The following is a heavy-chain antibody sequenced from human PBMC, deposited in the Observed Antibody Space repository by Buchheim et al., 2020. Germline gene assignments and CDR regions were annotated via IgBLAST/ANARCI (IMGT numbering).Heavy chain of an antibody. Sequence: QVQLQESGPGLVKPSGTLSLTCAVSGGSISSSNWWSWVRQPPGRGLEWIGVIYHSGSTNYNPSLKSRVTISVDKSKNQFSLKLSSVTAADTAVYYCARVMYYDFWSGYYSPTLGYFDYWGQGTL. J-gene: IGHJ4*02. D-gene: IGHD3-3*01. CDR3: ARVMYYDFWSGYYSPTLGYFDY. V-gene: IGHV4-4*02. CDR1: GGSISSSNW. CDR2: IYHSGST.